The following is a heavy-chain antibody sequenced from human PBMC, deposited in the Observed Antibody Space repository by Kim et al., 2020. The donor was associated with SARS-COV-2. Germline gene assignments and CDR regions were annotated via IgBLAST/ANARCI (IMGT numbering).Heavy chain of an antibody. V-gene: IGHV3-33*01. CDR1: GFTFSSYG. CDR2: IWYDGSNK. CDR3: ARGRRGYSSSWHRGVDY. D-gene: IGHD6-13*01. J-gene: IGHJ4*02. Sequence: GGSLRLSCAASGFTFSSYGMHWVRQAPGKGLEWVAVIWYDGSNKYYADSVKGRFTISRDNSKNTLYLQMNSLRAEDTAVYYCARGRRGYSSSWHRGVDYWGQGTLVTVSS.